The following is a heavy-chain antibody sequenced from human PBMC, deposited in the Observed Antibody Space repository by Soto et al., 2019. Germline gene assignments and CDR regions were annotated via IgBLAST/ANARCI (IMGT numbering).Heavy chain of an antibody. CDR3: TRETVAGITGLDY. V-gene: IGHV3-23*01. CDR1: GFNVGAFA. Sequence: EVQLLESGGDLVQPGGSLRLSCAASGFNVGAFAVNWVRQAPGKGLEWVSGISVSDAFIYYADSVRGRFSISRDASENILYLQMNSLRVDDTALYYCTRETVAGITGLDYWGPGTLFTVSS. D-gene: IGHD1-20*01. J-gene: IGHJ4*02. CDR2: ISVSDAFI.